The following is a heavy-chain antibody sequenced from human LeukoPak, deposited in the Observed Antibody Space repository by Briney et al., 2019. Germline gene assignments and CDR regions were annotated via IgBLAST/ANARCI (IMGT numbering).Heavy chain of an antibody. V-gene: IGHV1-8*01. CDR1: GYTFTSYD. J-gene: IGHJ6*02. CDR3: ARWVYDFWSGYHYYYYGMDV. D-gene: IGHD3-3*01. Sequence: ASVKVSCKASGYTFTSYDINWVRQATGQGLEWMGWMNPNSGNTGYAQKFQGRVTMTRNTSISTAYMELSSLRSEDTAVYYCARWVYDFWSGYHYYYYGMDVWGQGTTVTVSS. CDR2: MNPNSGNT.